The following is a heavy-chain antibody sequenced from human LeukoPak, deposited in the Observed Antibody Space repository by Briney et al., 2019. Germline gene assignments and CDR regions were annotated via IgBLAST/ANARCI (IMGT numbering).Heavy chain of an antibody. Sequence: SVKVSCKASGGTFSSYAISWVRQAPGQGLEWMGGIISIFGTANYAQKFQGRVTITADKSTSTAYMELSSLRSEDTAVYYCARGLSRVVVVVAATAYYYYGMDVWGKGTTVTVSS. D-gene: IGHD2-15*01. CDR2: IISIFGTA. CDR1: GGTFSSYA. V-gene: IGHV1-69*06. CDR3: ARGLSRVVVVVAATAYYYYGMDV. J-gene: IGHJ6*04.